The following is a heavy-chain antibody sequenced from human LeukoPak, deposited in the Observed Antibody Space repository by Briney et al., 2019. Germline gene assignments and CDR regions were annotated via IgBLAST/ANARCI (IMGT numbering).Heavy chain of an antibody. V-gene: IGHV3-30*03. D-gene: IGHD3-22*01. Sequence: GGSLRLSCAASGFTFSSYGMHWVRQAPGKGLEWVAVISYDGSNKYYADSVKGRFTISRDNAKNSLYLQMNSLRAEDTAVYYCARDLGPHYYDSSGYLAYWGQGTLVTVSS. CDR3: ARDLGPHYYDSSGYLAY. CDR1: GFTFSSYG. CDR2: ISYDGSNK. J-gene: IGHJ4*02.